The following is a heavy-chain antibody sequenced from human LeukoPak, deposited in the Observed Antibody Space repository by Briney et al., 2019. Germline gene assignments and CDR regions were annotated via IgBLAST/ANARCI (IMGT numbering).Heavy chain of an antibody. Sequence: SETLSLTCAVYGGSFSGYYWSWIRQPPGKGLEWIGEINHSGSTNYNPSLKSRVTISVDTSKNQFSLKLSSVTAADTAVCYCARLKTDCSGGSCYWSIVYYFDYWGQGTLVTVSS. D-gene: IGHD2-15*01. V-gene: IGHV4-34*01. CDR1: GGSFSGYY. CDR2: INHSGST. J-gene: IGHJ4*02. CDR3: ARLKTDCSGGSCYWSIVYYFDY.